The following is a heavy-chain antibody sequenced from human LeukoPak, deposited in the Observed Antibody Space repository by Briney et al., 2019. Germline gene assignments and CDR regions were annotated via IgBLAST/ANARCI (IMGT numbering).Heavy chain of an antibody. CDR1: DHRATCKG. D-gene: IGHD3-3*01. Sequence: GESLRSSSGILDHRATCKGRVWVSQMPGKGLEWMGRIDPSDSYTNYSPSFQGHVTISADKSISTAYLQWSSLKASDTAAYYCNRYYDFCSGYEDFDYWGQGTLVTVSS. V-gene: IGHV5-10-1*01. CDR2: IDPSDSYT. CDR3: NRYYDFCSGYEDFDY. J-gene: IGHJ4*02.